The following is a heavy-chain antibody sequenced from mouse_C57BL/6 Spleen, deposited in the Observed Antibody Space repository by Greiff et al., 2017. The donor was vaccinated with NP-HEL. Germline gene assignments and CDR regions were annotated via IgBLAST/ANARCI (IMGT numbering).Heavy chain of an antibody. CDR1: GYTFTSYW. D-gene: IGHD2-3*01. V-gene: IGHV1-50*01. CDR2: IHPSDSYT. CDR3: ARFGDGYYDY. Sequence: QVQLQQPGAELVKPGASVNLSCKASGYTFTSYWMQWVKQRPGQGLEWIGEIHPSDSYTNYNQKFKGKATVTVDTSSSTAYMQLSSLTSEDSAVYYCARFGDGYYDYWGQGTTLTVSA. J-gene: IGHJ2*01.